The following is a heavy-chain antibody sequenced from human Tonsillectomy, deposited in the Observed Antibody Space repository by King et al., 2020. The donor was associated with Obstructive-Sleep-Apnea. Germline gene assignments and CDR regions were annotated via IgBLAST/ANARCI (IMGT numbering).Heavy chain of an antibody. CDR1: GFTFSSYA. J-gene: IGHJ4*02. CDR2: ISGSGGST. V-gene: IGHV3-23*04. CDR3: AMWVANIPFGPFDY. Sequence: VQLVESGGGLVQPGGSLRLSCAASGFTFSSYAMSWVRQAPGKGLEWVSVISGSGGSTYYADSVKGRFTISRDNSKNTLYLQMNSQRAEDKAVYYCAMWVANIPFGPFDYWGQGTLVTVSS. D-gene: IGHD5-12*01.